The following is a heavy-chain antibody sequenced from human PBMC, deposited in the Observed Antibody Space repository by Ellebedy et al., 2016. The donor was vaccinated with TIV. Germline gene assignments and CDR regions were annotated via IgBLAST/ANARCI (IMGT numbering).Heavy chain of an antibody. CDR2: IRSTGSDK. J-gene: IGHJ4*02. CDR1: GFTFSDHH. CDR3: ARGWSTPDS. V-gene: IGHV3-69-1*01. Sequence: PGGSLRLSCAASGFTFSDHHMDRVRQAPGKGLEWVSSIRSTGSDKYYAESVKGRFTISRDNAQNTLFLQMNSLRVEDTAVYYCARGWSTPDSWGQGTLVIVSS. D-gene: IGHD2-15*01.